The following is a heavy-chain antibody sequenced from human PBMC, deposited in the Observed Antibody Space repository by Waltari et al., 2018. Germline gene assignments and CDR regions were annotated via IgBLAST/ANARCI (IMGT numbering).Heavy chain of an antibody. CDR2: INAGNGNT. V-gene: IGHV1-3*01. CDR3: ARDPLTYDFWSGLLPQYYFDY. J-gene: IGHJ4*02. CDR1: GYTFTSYA. D-gene: IGHD3-3*01. Sequence: QVQLVQSGAEVKKPGASVKVSCKASGYTFTSYAMHWVRQAPGQRLEWMGWINAGNGNTKYSQKFQGRVTITRDTSASTAYMELSSLRSEDTAVYYCARDPLTYDFWSGLLPQYYFDYWGQGTLVTVSS.